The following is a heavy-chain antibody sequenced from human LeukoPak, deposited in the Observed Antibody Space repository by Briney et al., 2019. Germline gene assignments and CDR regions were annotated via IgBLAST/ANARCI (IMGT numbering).Heavy chain of an antibody. CDR1: GGSIDSYY. V-gene: IGHV4-59*01. Sequence: SETLSLTCTVSGGSIDSYYWSWIRQPPGKGLEWIGYIYYSGSTNYNPSLKSRVTISVDTSKNQFSLKLSSVTAADTAVYYCARGTMDTAMVDAFDIWGQGTMVTVSS. CDR2: IYYSGST. CDR3: ARGTMDTAMVDAFDI. J-gene: IGHJ3*02. D-gene: IGHD5-18*01.